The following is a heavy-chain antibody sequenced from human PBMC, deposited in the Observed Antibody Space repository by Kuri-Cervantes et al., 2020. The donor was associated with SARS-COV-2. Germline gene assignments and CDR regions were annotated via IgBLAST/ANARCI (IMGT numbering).Heavy chain of an antibody. CDR2: INAGNGNT. CDR3: ARDTYCSSTSCYRGGMDV. CDR1: GYTFTSYA. D-gene: IGHD2-2*02. V-gene: IGHV1-3*01. Sequence: ASVKVSCKASGYTFTSYAMHWVRQAPGQRLEWMGWINAGNGNTKYSQKFQGRVTITRDTSASTAYMELSSLRSEDTAVYYCARDTYCSSTSCYRGGMDVWGQGTTVTSP. J-gene: IGHJ6*02.